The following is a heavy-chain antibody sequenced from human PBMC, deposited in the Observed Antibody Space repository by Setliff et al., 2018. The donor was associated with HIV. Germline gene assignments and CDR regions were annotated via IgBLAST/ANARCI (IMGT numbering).Heavy chain of an antibody. CDR3: ARDGRHDRNRWYVTHQYFKY. J-gene: IGHJ1*01. CDR1: GASISTYY. D-gene: IGHD2-15*01. Sequence: NPSETLSLTCTVSGASISTYYWSWIRQPPGKGLEWIGYIFYSGSTDYNPSLKSRVTISVDTSKKQFSLRLSSVTAADTVVYYCARDGRHDRNRWYVTHQYFKYWGQGTLVTVSS. CDR2: IFYSGST. V-gene: IGHV4-59*12.